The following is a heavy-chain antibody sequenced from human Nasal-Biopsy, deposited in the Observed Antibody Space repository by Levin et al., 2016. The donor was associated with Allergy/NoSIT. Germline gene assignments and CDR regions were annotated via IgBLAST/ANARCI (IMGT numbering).Heavy chain of an antibody. D-gene: IGHD3-10*02. CDR1: GYSFMNFW. V-gene: IGHV5-51*03. Sequence: GESLKISCKTSGYSFMNFWIAWVRQMPGKGLEWMGSIFPGDSGPRYSPSFEGQVIISVDKSISTTYLQWSSLTASDTAVYYCARDREYFFIPGTFTHCDLDVWGQGTMVTVSS. CDR3: ARDREYFFIPGTFTHCDLDV. CDR2: IFPGDSGP. J-gene: IGHJ6*02.